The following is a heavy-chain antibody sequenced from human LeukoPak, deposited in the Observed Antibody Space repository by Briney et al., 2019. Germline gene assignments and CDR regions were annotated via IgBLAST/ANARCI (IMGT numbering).Heavy chain of an antibody. CDR3: ARVRGITMVRGVINPYYFDY. J-gene: IGHJ4*02. D-gene: IGHD3-10*01. V-gene: IGHV3-53*01. Sequence: GGSLRLSCAASGLTVSSNYMSWVRQAPGKGLEWVSVIYSGGSTYYADSVKGRLTISRDNSKNTLYLQMNSLRAEDTAVYYCARVRGITMVRGVINPYYFDYWGQATLVTVSS. CDR1: GLTVSSNY. CDR2: IYSGGST.